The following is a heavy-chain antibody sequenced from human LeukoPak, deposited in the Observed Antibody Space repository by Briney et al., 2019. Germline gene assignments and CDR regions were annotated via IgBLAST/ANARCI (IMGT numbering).Heavy chain of an antibody. Sequence: ASVKVSCKASGGTFSSYAISWVRQAPGQGLEWMGGIIPIFGTANYAQKFQGRVTITADESTSTAYMELSSLRSEDTAVYYCARAPRYSYGSGSYYSYWGQGTLVTVSS. CDR3: ARAPRYSYGSGSYYSY. J-gene: IGHJ4*02. CDR1: GGTFSSYA. V-gene: IGHV1-69*13. CDR2: IIPIFGTA. D-gene: IGHD3-10*01.